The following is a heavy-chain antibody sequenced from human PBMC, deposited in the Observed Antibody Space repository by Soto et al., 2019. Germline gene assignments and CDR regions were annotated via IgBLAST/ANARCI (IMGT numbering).Heavy chain of an antibody. J-gene: IGHJ4*02. CDR3: ARLPYSAYNRHFDY. D-gene: IGHD4-4*01. Sequence: GGSLRLSCAASGFTFSSYGMHWVRQAPGKGLEWVSYINPTSGHINYADSVKGRFTISRDNPRNSLYLQMNSLTADDTAMYYCARLPYSAYNRHFDYWGQGTLVTVS. CDR2: INPTSGHI. V-gene: IGHV3-21*05. CDR1: GFTFSSYG.